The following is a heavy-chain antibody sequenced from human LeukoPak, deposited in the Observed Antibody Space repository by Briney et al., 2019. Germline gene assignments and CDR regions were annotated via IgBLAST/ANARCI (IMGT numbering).Heavy chain of an antibody. CDR2: ISYDGSNK. CDR3: ARDAQSIAAEIDY. J-gene: IGHJ4*02. V-gene: IGHV3-30*03. D-gene: IGHD6-13*01. CDR1: GFTFSSYG. Sequence: GRSLRLSCAASGFTFSSYGMHWVRQAPGKGLEWVAVISYDGSNKYYADSVKGRFTISRDNSKNTLYLQMNSLRAEDTAVYYCARDAQSIAAEIDYWGQGTLVTVSS.